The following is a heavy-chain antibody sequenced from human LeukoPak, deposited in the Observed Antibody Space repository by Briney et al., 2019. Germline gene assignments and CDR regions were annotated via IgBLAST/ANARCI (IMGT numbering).Heavy chain of an antibody. V-gene: IGHV4-59*08. Sequence: PSETLSLTCTVSDGSISGYYWNWIRQSPGKGLEWIGYMFYSGSTNYNPSLKSRVTISADTSKNQISLKLSSVTAADTAVYYCARPNIGDYAFDIWGQGTMVTVSS. J-gene: IGHJ3*02. CDR3: ARPNIGDYAFDI. CDR2: MFYSGST. CDR1: DGSISGYY. D-gene: IGHD4-17*01.